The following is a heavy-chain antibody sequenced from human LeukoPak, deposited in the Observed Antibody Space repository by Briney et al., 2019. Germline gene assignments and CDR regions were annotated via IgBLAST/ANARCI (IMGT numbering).Heavy chain of an antibody. Sequence: PGGSLGLSCAASGFTVSSYGMHWVRQAPGKGLEWVAFTRFDGNFKYYADSVKGRFTISRDNSKNTVFLQMNSLRPEDTAVYYCAKEREDLVVVAAAVRGYIWGQGTLVTVSS. CDR1: GFTVSSYG. CDR3: AKEREDLVVVAAAVRGYI. CDR2: TRFDGNFK. D-gene: IGHD2-15*01. V-gene: IGHV3-30*02. J-gene: IGHJ4*02.